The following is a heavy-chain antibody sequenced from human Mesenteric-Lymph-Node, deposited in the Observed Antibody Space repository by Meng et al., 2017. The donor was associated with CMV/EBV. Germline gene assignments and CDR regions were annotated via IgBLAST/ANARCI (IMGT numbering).Heavy chain of an antibody. Sequence: GESLKISCGFSGFTFNSHEMNWVRQAPGKGLEWVSYISSNSKVIHYADSVKGRFTISRDNTRDSLYLQMNSLRAEDTAVYYCARDGGTGFDPWGQGTLVTVSS. CDR1: GFTFNSHE. D-gene: IGHD1-7*01. J-gene: IGHJ5*02. CDR3: ARDGGTGFDP. CDR2: ISSNSKVI. V-gene: IGHV3-48*03.